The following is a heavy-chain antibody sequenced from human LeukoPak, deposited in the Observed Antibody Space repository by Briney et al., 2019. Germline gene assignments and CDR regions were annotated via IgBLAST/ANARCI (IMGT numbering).Heavy chain of an antibody. D-gene: IGHD3-22*01. CDR3: ARRRYYDGSGYLE. CDR1: GGSISSSSHY. V-gene: IGHV4-39*01. J-gene: IGHJ1*01. CDR2: IYYSGRT. Sequence: TSETLSLTCTVSGGSISSSSHYWGWIRQPPGKGLEWIGTIYYSGRTYYSPSLKSRVTMSVDPSNNQFSLNLRSVTAADTAVYYCARRRYYDGSGYLEWGQGTLLSVSS.